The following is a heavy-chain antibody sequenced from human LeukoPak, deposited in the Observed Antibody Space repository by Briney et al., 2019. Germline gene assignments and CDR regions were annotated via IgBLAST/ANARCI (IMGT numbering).Heavy chain of an antibody. CDR2: IYSGGAT. Sequence: GGSLRLSCAASGITVSTNYMSWVRQAPGKGPEWVSIIYSGGATFYADSVKGRFTISRENSKNTLWLQMNSLRAEDTAVYYCARLQLARRLGNWFDPWGQGTLVTVSS. D-gene: IGHD1-1*01. J-gene: IGHJ5*02. CDR1: GITVSTNY. CDR3: ARLQLARRLGNWFDP. V-gene: IGHV3-66*04.